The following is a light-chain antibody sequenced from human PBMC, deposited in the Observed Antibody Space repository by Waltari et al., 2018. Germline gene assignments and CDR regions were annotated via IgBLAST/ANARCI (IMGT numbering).Light chain of an antibody. J-gene: IGLJ2*01. V-gene: IGLV2-14*03. CDR2: DVS. CDR3: SSYATSNTVV. CDR1: NSAIDAYDY. Sequence: QSALTQPASVSGSPGPSITISCTGTNSAIDAYDYVSWYHQHPGKAPNLILYDVSGRPSGISNRFSGSKSDNTASLTISGLQDEDEADYYCSSYATSNTVVFGGGTKVTVL.